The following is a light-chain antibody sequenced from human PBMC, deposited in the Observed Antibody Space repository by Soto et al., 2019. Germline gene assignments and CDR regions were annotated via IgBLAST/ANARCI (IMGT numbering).Light chain of an antibody. CDR3: QQYDDWPLT. CDR2: GAS. V-gene: IGKV3-15*01. Sequence: EIVLTQSPDTLSVSPGGSATLSCRASQDVRGGLAWYQQKPGQAPRLLIHGASTRATGIPARFSGSGSGTDFTLTISSRQSEDSASYYCQQYDDWPLTFGQGTTVEI. J-gene: IGKJ1*01. CDR1: QDVRGG.